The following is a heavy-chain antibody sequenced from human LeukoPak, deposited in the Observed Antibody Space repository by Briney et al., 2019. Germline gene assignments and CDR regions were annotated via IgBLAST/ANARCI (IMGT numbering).Heavy chain of an antibody. CDR2: IIPTFGTA. V-gene: IGHV1-69*05. CDR3: ARDKAVYCSSTSFSSVPLSNCHYYYMDV. CDR1: GYTFTSYT. Sequence: GASVKVSCKASGYTFTSYTISWVRQAPGQGLEWMGGIIPTFGTANYAQKFQGRVTITTDESTSTAYMELSSLRSEDTAVYYCARDKAVYCSSTSFSSVPLSNCHYYYMDVWGKGTTVTVSS. J-gene: IGHJ6*03. D-gene: IGHD2-2*01.